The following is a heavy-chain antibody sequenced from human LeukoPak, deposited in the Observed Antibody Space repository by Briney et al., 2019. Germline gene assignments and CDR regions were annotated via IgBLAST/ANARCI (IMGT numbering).Heavy chain of an antibody. CDR2: ISSNGGST. CDR3: ARVAPIVVVPAAIYYYYYMDV. Sequence: GGSLRLSCAASGFTFSSYAMHWVRHAPGKGLEYVSAISSNGGSTYYANSVKGRFTISRDNSKNTLYLQMGSLRAEDMAVYYCARVAPIVVVPAAIYYYYYMDVWGKGTTVTVSS. D-gene: IGHD2-2*01. V-gene: IGHV3-64*01. J-gene: IGHJ6*03. CDR1: GFTFSSYA.